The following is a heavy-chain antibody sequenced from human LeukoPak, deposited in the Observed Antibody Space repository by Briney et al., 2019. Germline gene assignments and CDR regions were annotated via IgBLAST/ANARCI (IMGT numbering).Heavy chain of an antibody. CDR2: ISSSGSTI. CDR1: GFTFSSYE. CDR3: ARNFVAGTSEGLDY. V-gene: IGHV3-48*03. D-gene: IGHD6-19*01. Sequence: GGPLRLSCAASGFTFSSYEMNGVRQAPGKGLEGVSYISSSGSTIYYADSVKGRFTISRDNAKNSLYLQMNSLRAEDTAVYYCARNFVAGTSEGLDYWGQGTLVTVSS. J-gene: IGHJ4*02.